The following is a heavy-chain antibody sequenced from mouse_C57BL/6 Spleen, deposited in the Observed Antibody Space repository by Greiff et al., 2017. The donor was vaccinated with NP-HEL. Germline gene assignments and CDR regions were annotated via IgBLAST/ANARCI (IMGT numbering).Heavy chain of an antibody. Sequence: QVQLQQPGAELVRPGSSVKLSCKASGYTFTSYWMHWVKQRPIQGLEWIGNIDPSDSETHYNQKFKDKATLTVDKSSSTAYMQLSSLTSEDSAVYYCARRGYYGNQGGYFDVWGTGTTVTVSS. J-gene: IGHJ1*03. V-gene: IGHV1-52*01. CDR2: IDPSDSET. D-gene: IGHD2-1*01. CDR3: ARRGYYGNQGGYFDV. CDR1: GYTFTSYW.